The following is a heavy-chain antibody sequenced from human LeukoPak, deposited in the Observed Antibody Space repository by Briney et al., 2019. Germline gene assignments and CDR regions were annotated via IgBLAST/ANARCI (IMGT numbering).Heavy chain of an antibody. V-gene: IGHV3-33*03. CDR2: IWYDGTDK. Sequence: GGSLRLSCAASEFSFSDYGMHWVRQAPGKGLEWVAVIWYDGTDKQYADSVKGRFTISRDNSKKTLYLHLNSLRVEDAAVYYCAKDGYSSIPGFHFEYWGQGTPVTVSS. J-gene: IGHJ4*02. CDR1: EFSFSDYG. CDR3: AKDGYSSIPGFHFEY. D-gene: IGHD6-13*01.